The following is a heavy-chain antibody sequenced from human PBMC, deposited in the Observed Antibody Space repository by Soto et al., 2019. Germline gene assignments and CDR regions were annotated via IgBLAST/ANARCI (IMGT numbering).Heavy chain of an antibody. V-gene: IGHV1-2*02. Sequence: PGESLKISCEASGYTFTGYYMHWVRQAPGQGLEWMGWINPNSGGTNYAQKFQGRVTMTRDTSISTAYMELSRLRSDDTAVYYCARDPPGSPSDLYYFDYWGQGTLVTVSS. CDR3: ARDPPGSPSDLYYFDY. D-gene: IGHD3-10*01. J-gene: IGHJ4*02. CDR2: INPNSGGT. CDR1: GYTFTGYY.